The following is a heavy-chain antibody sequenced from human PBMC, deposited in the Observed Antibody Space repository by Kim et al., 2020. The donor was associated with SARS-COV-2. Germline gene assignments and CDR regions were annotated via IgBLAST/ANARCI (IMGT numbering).Heavy chain of an antibody. V-gene: IGHV1-2*02. Sequence: ASVKVSCKASGDTFSGFYMHWVRQAPGQGLEWMGWINPNSGTTNYAQKFQDRITLTRDTSISTGYMELNRLTSDDTAVYYCGRDQGGLDVWGQGTTVTVSS. J-gene: IGHJ6*02. CDR2: INPNSGTT. CDR1: GDTFSGFY. CDR3: GRDQGGLDV.